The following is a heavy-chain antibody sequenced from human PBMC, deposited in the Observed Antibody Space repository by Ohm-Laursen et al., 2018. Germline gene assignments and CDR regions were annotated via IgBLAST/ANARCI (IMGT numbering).Heavy chain of an antibody. D-gene: IGHD5-18*01. CDR3: ARVVGLAMQLWPPVGFDY. CDR2: ISSTSTTI. Sequence: SLRLSCAASGFTVSSTYMSWVRQAPGKGLEWISYISSTSTTIYYADSVKGRFTISRDNAKNSLYLHMNSLRAEDTAVYYCARVVGLAMQLWPPVGFDYWGQGTLVTVSS. CDR1: GFTVSSTY. J-gene: IGHJ4*02. V-gene: IGHV3-48*01.